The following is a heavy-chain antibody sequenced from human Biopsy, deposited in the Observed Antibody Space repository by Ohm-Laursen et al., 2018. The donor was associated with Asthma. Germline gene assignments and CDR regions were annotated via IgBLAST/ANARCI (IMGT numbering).Heavy chain of an antibody. J-gene: IGHJ4*02. CDR3: GRHNDY. V-gene: IGHV2-70*04. CDR1: GFSVSTRGMS. D-gene: IGHD1-1*01. Sequence: PTQTLTLTCSCSGFSVSTRGMSVSWIRQPPGKALEWLARIDWEDDTFYSTPLRTRLTISKDTSKNQVVLTMTNMDPVDTAIYFCGRHNDYWGQGILVTVSP. CDR2: IDWEDDT.